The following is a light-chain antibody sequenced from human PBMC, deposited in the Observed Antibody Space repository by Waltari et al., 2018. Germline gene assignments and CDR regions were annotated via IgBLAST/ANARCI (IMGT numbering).Light chain of an antibody. CDR3: RHKVRFPVT. CDR1: QRVPRA. Sequence: ETVLTHSPGPLSLSPGEGATLSCRTSQRVPRALAWYQQKPAQAPRLLIYGASYRATGIPDRFSGGGGGTDFCLTISSLEPEDFAVYDCRHKVRFPVTFGEGTKVEVK. V-gene: IGKV3D-11*03. CDR2: GAS. J-gene: IGKJ1*01.